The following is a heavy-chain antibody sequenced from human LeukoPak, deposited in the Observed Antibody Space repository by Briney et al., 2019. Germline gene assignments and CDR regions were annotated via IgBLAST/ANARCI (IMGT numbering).Heavy chain of an antibody. CDR3: AKGIMTTVTTDDFDI. D-gene: IGHD4-17*01. J-gene: IGHJ3*02. CDR2: ILFDGSNK. V-gene: IGHV3-30*02. Sequence: GGSLRLSCAASGFTFSTYGMHWVRQAPGKGLEWVALILFDGSNKYYADSVKGRFTISRGNSKNTLYLQMNSLRTDDTAVYYCAKGIMTTVTTDDFDIWGQGTMVTVSS. CDR1: GFTFSTYG.